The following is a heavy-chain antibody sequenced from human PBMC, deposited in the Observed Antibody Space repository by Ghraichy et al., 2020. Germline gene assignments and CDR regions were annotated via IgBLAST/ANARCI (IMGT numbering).Heavy chain of an antibody. Sequence: SQTLSLTCTVSGGSISSGGYYWSWIRQHPGKGLEWIGYIYYSGSTYYNPSLKSRVTISVDTSKNQFSLKLSSVTAADTAVYYCARVSLYYDFWSGADYWGQGTLVTVSS. CDR1: GGSISSGGYY. CDR3: ARVSLYYDFWSGADY. D-gene: IGHD3-3*01. V-gene: IGHV4-31*02. J-gene: IGHJ4*02. CDR2: IYYSGST.